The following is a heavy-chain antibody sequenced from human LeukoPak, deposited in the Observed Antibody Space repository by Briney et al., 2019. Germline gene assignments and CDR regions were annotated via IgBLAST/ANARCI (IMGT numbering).Heavy chain of an antibody. CDR1: GFTFSNYG. CDR3: ARGGSYLSAFDI. D-gene: IGHD1-26*01. CDR2: ISGGST. Sequence: GGSLRLSCAASGFTFSNYGMHWVRQAPGKGLEWVSSISGGSTYYADSRKGRFTISRDNSKNTLYLQMNSLRAEDTAVYYCARGGSYLSAFDIWGQGTMVTVSS. V-gene: IGHV3-38-3*01. J-gene: IGHJ3*02.